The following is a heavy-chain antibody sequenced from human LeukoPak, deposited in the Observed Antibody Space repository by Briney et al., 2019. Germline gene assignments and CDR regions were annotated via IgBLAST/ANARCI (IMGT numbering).Heavy chain of an antibody. CDR3: VRTRRYSTASSFEY. Sequence: GGSLRLSCAASGFTFSSYGMHWVRQAPGKGLEWVAVISYDGSNKYYADSVKGRFTISRDNSKNTLYLQKNSLRAEDTAVYYCVRTRRYSTASSFEYWGQGTLVTVSS. CDR1: GFTFSSYG. V-gene: IGHV3-30*03. D-gene: IGHD6-6*01. CDR2: ISYDGSNK. J-gene: IGHJ4*02.